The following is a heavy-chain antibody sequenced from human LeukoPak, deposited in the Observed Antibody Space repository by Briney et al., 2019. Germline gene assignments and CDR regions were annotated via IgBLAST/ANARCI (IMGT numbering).Heavy chain of an antibody. Sequence: FXLRSXAMXGVRQAPGKGVEGVSAMSGSRVSTSYAASATRPFTISRATSKNTPSLQLNSLRAADTAVYSCAKIGGYDRLYRYFDYWGQGTLVTVSS. CDR1: FXLRSXA. V-gene: IGHV3-23*01. CDR3: AKIGGYDRLYRYFDY. J-gene: IGHJ4*02. D-gene: IGHD5-12*01. CDR2: MSGSRVST.